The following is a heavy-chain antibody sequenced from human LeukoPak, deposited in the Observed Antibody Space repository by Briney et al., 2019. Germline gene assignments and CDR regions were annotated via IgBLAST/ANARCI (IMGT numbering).Heavy chain of an antibody. D-gene: IGHD1-14*01. V-gene: IGHV4-34*01. CDR3: ARASRSPITLSPYYYYYYMDV. CDR1: GGSFSGYY. Sequence: SETLSLTCAVYGGSFSGYYWSWIRQPPGKGLEWVGEINHSGSTNYNPSLKSRVTISVDTSKNQFSLKLSSVTAADTAVYYCARASRSPITLSPYYYYYYMDVWGKGTTVTVSS. CDR2: INHSGST. J-gene: IGHJ6*03.